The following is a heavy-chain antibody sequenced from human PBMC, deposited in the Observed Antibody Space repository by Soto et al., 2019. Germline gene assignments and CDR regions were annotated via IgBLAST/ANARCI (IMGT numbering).Heavy chain of an antibody. J-gene: IGHJ6*02. CDR2: IIPILGIA. CDR1: GGTFSSYT. D-gene: IGHD5-18*01. Sequence: ASVKVSCKASGGTFSSYTISWVRQAPGQGLEWMGRIIPILGIANYAQKFQGRVTITADKSTSTAYMELSSLRSEDTAVYYCARGGGTAMARINYYYGMDVWGQGTTVTVS. CDR3: ARGGGTAMARINYYYGMDV. V-gene: IGHV1-69*02.